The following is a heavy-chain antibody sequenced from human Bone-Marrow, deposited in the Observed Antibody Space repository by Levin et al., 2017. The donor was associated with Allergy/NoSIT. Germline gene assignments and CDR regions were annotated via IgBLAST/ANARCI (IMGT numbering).Heavy chain of an antibody. Sequence: GESLKISCAASGFAFSDYTLHWVRQAPGKGLEWVAVISYEGSNKNYADSVKGRFTISRDNSKNTVHLQMDSLTPEDTAIYYCVRGGTFAMIVVVITDAFDFWGQGTMVTVSS. CDR1: GFAFSDYT. D-gene: IGHD3-22*01. V-gene: IGHV3-30-3*01. CDR3: VRGGTFAMIVVVITDAFDF. J-gene: IGHJ3*01. CDR2: ISYEGSNK.